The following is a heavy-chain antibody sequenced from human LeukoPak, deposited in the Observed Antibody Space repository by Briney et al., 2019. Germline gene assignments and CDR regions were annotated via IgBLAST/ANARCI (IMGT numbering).Heavy chain of an antibody. CDR3: ARDSGGSSGSYEYFQH. V-gene: IGHV4-59*01. CDR2: IYYSGST. CDR1: GGPISSYY. D-gene: IGHD6-19*01. J-gene: IGHJ1*01. Sequence: SETLSLTCSVSGGPISSYYWSWIRQPPGKGLEWIGYIYYSGSTNYNPSLKSRVTISVDTSKNQFSLKLSSVTAADTAVYYCARDSGGSSGSYEYFQHWGQGTLVTVSS.